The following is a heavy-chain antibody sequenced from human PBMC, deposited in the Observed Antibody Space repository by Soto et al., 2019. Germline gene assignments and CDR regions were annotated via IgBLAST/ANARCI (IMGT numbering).Heavy chain of an antibody. CDR2: IIPIFGTA. D-gene: IGHD2-2*01. Sequence: ASVKVSCKASGGTFSSYAISWVRQAPGQGLEWMGGIIPIFGTANYAQKFQGRVTITADESTSTAYMELSSLRSEDTAVYYCASRSQLPDYYYYGMDVWGQGTTVTVSS. V-gene: IGHV1-69*13. J-gene: IGHJ6*02. CDR3: ASRSQLPDYYYYGMDV. CDR1: GGTFSSYA.